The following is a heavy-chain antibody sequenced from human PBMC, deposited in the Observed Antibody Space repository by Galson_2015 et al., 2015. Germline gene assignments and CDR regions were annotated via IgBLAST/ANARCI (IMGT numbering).Heavy chain of an antibody. Sequence: SVKVSCKASGYTFTSYDINWVRQATGQGLEWMGWMNPNSGNTGYAQKFQGRVTRTRDTSISTAYMELSSLRSEDTAVYYCARGGGPRIAAAVQWGQGTLVTVSS. J-gene: IGHJ4*02. CDR1: GYTFTSYD. D-gene: IGHD6-13*01. CDR2: MNPNSGNT. V-gene: IGHV1-8*01. CDR3: ARGGGPRIAAAVQ.